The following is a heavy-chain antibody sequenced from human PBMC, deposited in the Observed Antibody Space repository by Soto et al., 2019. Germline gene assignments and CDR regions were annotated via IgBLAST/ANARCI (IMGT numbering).Heavy chain of an antibody. CDR2: INYDGSNK. Sequence: QVNLVESGGGAVQRGRSLRVSCAASGFIFSSYGMHWVRQAPGKGLEWVAFINYDGSNKFYGDAAKGRFTISRDNSKNTVHLQMNSLRGEDTAVYYCARCKQKVMHCGLDVWGHGATVTVSS. D-gene: IGHD2-21*01. CDR3: ARCKQKVMHCGLDV. J-gene: IGHJ6*02. CDR1: GFIFSSYG. V-gene: IGHV3-33*01.